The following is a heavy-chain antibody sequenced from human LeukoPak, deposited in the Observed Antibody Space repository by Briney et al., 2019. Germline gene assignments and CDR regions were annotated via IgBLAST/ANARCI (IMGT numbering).Heavy chain of an antibody. CDR1: GFRFSYHD. CDR2: IGAAGAHT. Sequence: GGSLRLSCAASGFRFSYHDMHWVRQAPGKGLEFVSSIGAAGAHTFYADSVKGRFNISRDNFQSTMYLQMDGLRPEDSAVYYCARELGGTKTGGFDIWGQGTVVTVSS. D-gene: IGHD1-14*01. J-gene: IGHJ3*02. V-gene: IGHV3-64*02. CDR3: ARELGGTKTGGFDI.